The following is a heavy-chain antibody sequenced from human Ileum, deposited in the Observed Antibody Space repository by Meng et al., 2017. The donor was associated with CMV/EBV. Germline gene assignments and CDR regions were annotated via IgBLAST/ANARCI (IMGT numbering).Heavy chain of an antibody. J-gene: IGHJ6*02. Sequence: GESLKISCAVSGFTFSSHSMNWARQAPGKGLEWLSYISSSGTIIYYADSVKGRFTISRDNAKNSVYLQMTSLRAEDTAVYYCARGVVSYGMDVWGHGTTVTVSS. CDR2: ISSSGTII. CDR1: GFTFSSHS. V-gene: IGHV3-48*04. D-gene: IGHD2-15*01. CDR3: ARGVVSYGMDV.